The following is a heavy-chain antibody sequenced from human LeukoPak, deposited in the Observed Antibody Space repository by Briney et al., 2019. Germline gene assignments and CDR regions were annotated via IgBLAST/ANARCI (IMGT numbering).Heavy chain of an antibody. D-gene: IGHD4-17*01. V-gene: IGHV3-23*01. CDR1: GFTFSSYA. CDR2: ISGSGGST. Sequence: GGSLRLSCAASGFTFSSYAMSWVRQAPGKGLEWVSAISGSGGSTYYADSVKGRFTISRDNSKNTLYLQMNSLRAEDTAVYYCAEGSNPRNYGDYVHFDYWGQGTLVTVSS. CDR3: AEGSNPRNYGDYVHFDY. J-gene: IGHJ4*02.